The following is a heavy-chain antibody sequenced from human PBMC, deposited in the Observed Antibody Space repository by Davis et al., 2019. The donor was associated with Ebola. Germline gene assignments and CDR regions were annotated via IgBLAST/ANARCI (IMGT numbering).Heavy chain of an antibody. CDR2: LYSGGTT. D-gene: IGHD3-22*01. CDR1: GFTVSNNY. Sequence: GESLKISCAASGFTVSNNYMSWVRQAPGKGLEWVSVLYSGGTTYYADSVKGRFTISRDNSKNTLYPQMNSLRAEDTAVYYCARDFSPDSSGSGYWGQGTLVTVSS. V-gene: IGHV3-53*01. CDR3: ARDFSPDSSGSGY. J-gene: IGHJ4*02.